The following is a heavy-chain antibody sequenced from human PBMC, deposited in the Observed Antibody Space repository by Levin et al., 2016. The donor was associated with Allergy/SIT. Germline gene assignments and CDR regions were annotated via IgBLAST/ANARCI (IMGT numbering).Heavy chain of an antibody. J-gene: IGHJ5*02. Sequence: WIRQPPGKGLEWIGYIYYSGSTNYNPSLKSRVTISVDTSKNQFSLKLSSVTAADTAVYYCAREGLRWYPFDPWGQGTLVTVSS. D-gene: IGHD4-23*01. V-gene: IGHV4-59*01. CDR3: AREGLRWYPFDP. CDR2: IYYSGST.